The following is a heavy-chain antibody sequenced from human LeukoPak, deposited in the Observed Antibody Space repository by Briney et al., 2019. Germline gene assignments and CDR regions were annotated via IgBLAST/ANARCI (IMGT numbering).Heavy chain of an antibody. D-gene: IGHD6-19*01. CDR1: GYTLTELS. CDR3: ATGLSIAVAATDY. CDR2: FDPEDGET. Sequence: ASVKVSCKVSGYTLTELSMHWVRQAPGKGLEWRGGFDPEDGETIYAQKFQGRVTMTEDTSTDTAYMELSSLRSEDTAVYYCATGLSIAVAATDYWGQGTLVTVSS. J-gene: IGHJ4*02. V-gene: IGHV1-24*01.